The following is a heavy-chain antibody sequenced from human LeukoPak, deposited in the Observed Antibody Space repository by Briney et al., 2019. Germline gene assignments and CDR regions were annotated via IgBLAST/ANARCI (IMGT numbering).Heavy chain of an antibody. J-gene: IGHJ4*02. V-gene: IGHV3-33*01. CDR1: GLILSSYG. D-gene: IGHD4-11*01. Sequence: GTSLRLSCAASGLILSSYGIHWVRQAPGKGLEWVAVIWYDGTNIYYGDSVKGRFSISRDNSKNTVYLQMDSLRAEDTAVYYCARDAGGAFGNYVNYFDYWGQGTLVTVSS. CDR2: IWYDGTNI. CDR3: ARDAGGAFGNYVNYFDY.